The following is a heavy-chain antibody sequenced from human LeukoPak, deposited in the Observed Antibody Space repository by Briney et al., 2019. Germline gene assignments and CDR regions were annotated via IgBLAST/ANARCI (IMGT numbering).Heavy chain of an antibody. V-gene: IGHV3-21*01. D-gene: IGHD6-13*01. CDR3: ARVSWGSSWTTIVYYYYYYMDV. CDR1: GFTVSSNY. J-gene: IGHJ6*03. Sequence: SGGSLRLSCAASGFTVSSNYMSWVRQAPGKGLEWVSSISSSSSYIYYADSVKGRFTISRDNAKNSLYLQMNRLRAEDTAVYYCARVSWGSSWTTIVYYYYYYMDVWGKGTTVTVSS. CDR2: ISSSSSYI.